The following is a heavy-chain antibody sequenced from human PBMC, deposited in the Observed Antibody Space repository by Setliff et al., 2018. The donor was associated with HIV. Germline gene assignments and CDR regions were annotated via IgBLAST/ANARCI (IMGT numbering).Heavy chain of an antibody. Sequence: GASVKVSCKASGGTFSSYAISWVRQAPGQGLEWMGGIIPIFGTANYAQKFQGRVTITADESTSTAYMEPSSLRSEDTAVYYCARGSCSGCYLSDYWGLGTLVTVSS. V-gene: IGHV1-69*13. CDR2: IIPIFGTA. CDR1: GGTFSSYA. J-gene: IGHJ4*02. CDR3: ARGSCSGCYLSDY. D-gene: IGHD6-19*01.